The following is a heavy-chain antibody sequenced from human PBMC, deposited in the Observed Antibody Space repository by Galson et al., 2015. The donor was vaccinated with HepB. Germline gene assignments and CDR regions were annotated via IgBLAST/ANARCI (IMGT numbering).Heavy chain of an antibody. Sequence: SVKVSCKASGGTFSSYAISWVRQAPGQGLEWMGGIIPIFGTANYAQKFQGRVTITADESTSTAYMELSSLRSEDTAVYYCAGYDYYGSGSYYNEQHTPFDYWGQGTLVTVSS. CDR1: GGTFSSYA. D-gene: IGHD3-10*01. CDR3: AGYDYYGSGSYYNEQHTPFDY. CDR2: IIPIFGTA. J-gene: IGHJ4*02. V-gene: IGHV1-69*13.